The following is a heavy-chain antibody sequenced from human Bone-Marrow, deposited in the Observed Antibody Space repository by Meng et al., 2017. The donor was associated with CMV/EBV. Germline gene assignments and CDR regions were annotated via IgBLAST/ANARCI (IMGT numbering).Heavy chain of an antibody. CDR1: GYTFTGYY. D-gene: IGHD2-2*01. Sequence: ASVKVSCKASGYTFTGYYMHWVRQAPGQGLEWMGWINPNSGGTNYAQKFQGRVTMTTDTSTSTAYMEVKSLRSDDTAVYYCARASGPAIYQLLSIYWGQGTLVTVSS. J-gene: IGHJ4*02. V-gene: IGHV1-2*02. CDR3: ARASGPAIYQLLSIY. CDR2: INPNSGGT.